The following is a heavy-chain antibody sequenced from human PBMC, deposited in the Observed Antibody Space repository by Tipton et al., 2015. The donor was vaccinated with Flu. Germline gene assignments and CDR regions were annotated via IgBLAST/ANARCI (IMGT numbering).Heavy chain of an antibody. D-gene: IGHD4-11*01. Sequence: TLSLTCSVSGDSIASNYYWAWIRQPPGKGLEWIGNVHQTGNTYYNPSLKSRVTISVDTSKNQFSLRLSSVTAADTAVYYCARRVYSNYVSDPKSWFDPWGQGILVTVSS. CDR2: VHQTGNT. V-gene: IGHV4-38-2*01. CDR3: ARRVYSNYVSDPKSWFDP. J-gene: IGHJ5*02. CDR1: GDSIASNYY.